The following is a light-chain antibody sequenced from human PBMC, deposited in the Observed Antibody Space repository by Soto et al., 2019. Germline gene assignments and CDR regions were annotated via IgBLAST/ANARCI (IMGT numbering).Light chain of an antibody. CDR2: EGS. CDR3: CSYGGSSTYV. V-gene: IGLV2-23*01. CDR1: SSDVGSYNL. J-gene: IGLJ1*01. Sequence: QSALTQPASVSGSPGQSITISCTGTSSDVGSYNLVSWYQQHPGKAPKLMIYEGSKRPSGVSNRFSGSKSGNTASLTISGIQAEDEADYYCCSYGGSSTYVFGTGTKVTVL.